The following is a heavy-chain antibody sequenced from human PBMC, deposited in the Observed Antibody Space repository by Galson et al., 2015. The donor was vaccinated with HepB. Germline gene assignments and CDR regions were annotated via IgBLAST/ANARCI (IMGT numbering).Heavy chain of an antibody. CDR2: ISSSSSYI. Sequence: SLRLSCAASGFTFSSYSMNWVRQAPGKGLEWVSSISSSSSYIYYADSVKGRFTISRDNAKNSLHLQMNSLRAEDTAVYYCARVAVPTFSLYAEYFQHWGQGTLVTVSS. D-gene: IGHD2/OR15-2a*01. CDR3: ARVAVPTFSLYAEYFQH. J-gene: IGHJ1*01. V-gene: IGHV3-21*01. CDR1: GFTFSSYS.